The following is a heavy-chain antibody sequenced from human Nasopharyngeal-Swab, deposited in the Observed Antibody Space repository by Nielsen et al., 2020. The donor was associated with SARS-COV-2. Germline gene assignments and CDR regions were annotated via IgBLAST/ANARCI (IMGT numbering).Heavy chain of an antibody. CDR3: ARDYGDYWYFDL. D-gene: IGHD4-17*01. CDR1: GFTFSNYC. Sequence: GESLKISCAASGFTFSNYCMSWVRQAPGKGLEWVANIKEDGNEKYYVDSVEGRFTISRDNPENSLFLEMTSLRAEDTAVYYCARDYGDYWYFDLWGRGTLVTVSS. V-gene: IGHV3-7*01. J-gene: IGHJ2*01. CDR2: IKEDGNEK.